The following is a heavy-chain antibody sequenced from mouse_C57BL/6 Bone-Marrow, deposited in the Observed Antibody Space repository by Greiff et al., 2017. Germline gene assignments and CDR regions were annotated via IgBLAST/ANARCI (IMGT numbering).Heavy chain of an antibody. CDR1: GFNIKDDY. CDR3: TRIAY. J-gene: IGHJ3*01. V-gene: IGHV14-4*01. CDR2: IDPENGDT. Sequence: EVQLVESGAELVRPGASVKLSCTASGFNIKDDYMHWVKQRPEQGLEWIGWIDPENGDTEYASKFQGKATITVDTASNTAYLQLSSLTSEDTAVYYCTRIAYWGQGTLVTVSA.